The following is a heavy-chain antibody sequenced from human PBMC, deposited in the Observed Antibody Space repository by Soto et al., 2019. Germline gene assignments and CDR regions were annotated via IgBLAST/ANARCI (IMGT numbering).Heavy chain of an antibody. Sequence: GASVKVSCKVSGYTLTELSMHWVRQAPGKGLEWMGGFDPEDGETIYAQKFQGRVTMTEDTSTDTACMELSSLRSEDTAVYYCATAPLRFLEWLIWTSPFDYWGQGTQVTVSS. CDR1: GYTLTELS. CDR2: FDPEDGET. V-gene: IGHV1-24*01. CDR3: ATAPLRFLEWLIWTSPFDY. J-gene: IGHJ4*02. D-gene: IGHD3-3*01.